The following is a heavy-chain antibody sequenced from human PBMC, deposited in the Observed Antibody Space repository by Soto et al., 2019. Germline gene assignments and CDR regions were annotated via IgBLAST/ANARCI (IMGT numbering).Heavy chain of an antibody. CDR3: ARGGSWEKVLIVSARQSWFVS. Sequence: SETLSLTCAVYGGSFSGYYWSWIRQPPGKGLEWIGEINHSGSTNYNPSLKSRVTISVDTSKNQFSLKLSSVTAADTAVYYCARGGSWEKVLIVSARQSWFVSWCQGILVTVSS. CDR2: INHSGST. D-gene: IGHD1-26*01. V-gene: IGHV4-34*01. J-gene: IGHJ5*01. CDR1: GGSFSGYY.